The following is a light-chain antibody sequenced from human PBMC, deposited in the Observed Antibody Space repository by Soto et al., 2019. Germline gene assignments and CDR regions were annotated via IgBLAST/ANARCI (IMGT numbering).Light chain of an antibody. Sequence: DIQMTQSPSSLSASVGDRVTITCRASQTINFYLNWYHQRPGNAPKLLVYGASRLQGGVPSRFRGSGSGTDFTLTISSLQPEDVATYYCQQSYTAPVTFGGGTKVDI. J-gene: IGKJ4*01. CDR3: QQSYTAPVT. CDR2: GAS. CDR1: QTINFY. V-gene: IGKV1-39*01.